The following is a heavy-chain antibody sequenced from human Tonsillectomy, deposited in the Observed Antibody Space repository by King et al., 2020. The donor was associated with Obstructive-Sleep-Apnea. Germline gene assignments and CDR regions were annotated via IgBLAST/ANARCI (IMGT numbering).Heavy chain of an antibody. CDR3: ARGSGAAAVNWFDP. CDR2: INHSGST. D-gene: IGHD6-13*01. Sequence: VQLQQWGAGLLRPSETLSLTCAVFGGSFSDYYWSWIRQPPGNGLEWIGKINHSGSTNYNPSLKSRVTISVDTSKNQFSLKLNSVTAADTAVYYCARGSGAAAVNWFDPWGQGTLVTVSS. V-gene: IGHV4-34*01. J-gene: IGHJ5*02. CDR1: GGSFSDYY.